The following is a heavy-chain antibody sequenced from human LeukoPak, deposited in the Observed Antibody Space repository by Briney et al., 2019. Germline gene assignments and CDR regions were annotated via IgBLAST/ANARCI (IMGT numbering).Heavy chain of an antibody. CDR3: ARGYYYGPDNAGEFDF. D-gene: IGHD3-10*01. CDR1: GSFIIGGYY. V-gene: IGHV4-38-2*02. J-gene: IGHJ4*02. Sequence: SAPLSLPCTVSGSFIIGGYYWDWVRQPPGKGLEWIGNIYHRGTTSYNPSLRGRITISVDTSKNQFSLRLTSVTAADTAVYYCARGYYYGPDNAGEFDFWGEGSLVTVSS. CDR2: IYHRGTT.